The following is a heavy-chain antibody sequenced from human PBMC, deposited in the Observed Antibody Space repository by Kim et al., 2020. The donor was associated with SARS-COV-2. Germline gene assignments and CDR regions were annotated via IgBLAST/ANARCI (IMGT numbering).Heavy chain of an antibody. V-gene: IGHV4-59*01. Sequence: SETLSLTCTVSGGSISSYYWSWIRQPPGKGLEWIGYIYYSGSTNYNPSLKSRVTISVDTSKNQFSLKLSSVTAADTAVYYCVYGSGSYYNVGDYWGQGTLVTVSS. CDR2: IYYSGST. CDR1: GGSISSYY. J-gene: IGHJ4*02. CDR3: VYGSGSYYNVGDY. D-gene: IGHD3-10*01.